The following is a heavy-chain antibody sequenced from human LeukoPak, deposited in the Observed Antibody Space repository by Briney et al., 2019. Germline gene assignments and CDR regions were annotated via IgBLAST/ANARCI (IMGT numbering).Heavy chain of an antibody. V-gene: IGHV1-46*01. J-gene: IGHJ4*02. CDR1: GYTFTSYY. Sequence: ASVKVSCKASGYTFTSYYMHWVRQAPGQGLEWMGIINPSGGSTSYAQKFQGRVTMTRDTSTSTVYMELSSLRSEDTAVYYCARVGIAVAGTYYFDYWGQGTLVTASS. CDR2: INPSGGST. D-gene: IGHD6-19*01. CDR3: ARVGIAVAGTYYFDY.